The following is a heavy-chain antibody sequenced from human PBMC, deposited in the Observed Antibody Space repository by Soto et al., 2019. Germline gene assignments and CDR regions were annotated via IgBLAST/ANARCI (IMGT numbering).Heavy chain of an antibody. CDR2: IYYSGST. Sequence: PSETLSLTCTVSGGSVSSGSYYWSWIRQPPGKGLEWIGYIYYSGSTNYNPSLKSRVTISVDTSKNQFSLKLSSVTAADTALYYCARSFYESSGYYPLWGQGTLVTVSS. D-gene: IGHD3-22*01. V-gene: IGHV4-61*01. CDR1: GGSVSSGSYY. CDR3: ARSFYESSGYYPL. J-gene: IGHJ4*02.